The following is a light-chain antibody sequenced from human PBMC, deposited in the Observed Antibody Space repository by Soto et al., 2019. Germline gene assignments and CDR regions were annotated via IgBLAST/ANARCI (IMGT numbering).Light chain of an antibody. J-gene: IGKJ2*01. CDR1: QTISSY. CDR3: QQSSNIPYT. Sequence: DIQMTQSPSSLSASVGDRVTITCRASQTISSYLNWYQQNPGEAPKLLIYAASTLQSGLPSRFSGSGSGTDFTLTISSLQPEDFATYYCQQSSNIPYTFGQGTKLEIK. V-gene: IGKV1-39*01. CDR2: AAS.